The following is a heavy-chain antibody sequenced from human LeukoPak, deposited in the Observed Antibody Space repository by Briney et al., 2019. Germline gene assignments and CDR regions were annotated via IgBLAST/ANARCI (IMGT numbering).Heavy chain of an antibody. D-gene: IGHD1-26*01. V-gene: IGHV4-39*01. CDR3: ARRRVGATVDY. Sequence: SETLSLTCTVSGGSISSSSYYWGWIRQPPGKGLEWIGSIYYSGSTYYNPSPKSRVTISVDTSKNQFSLKLSSVTAADTAVYYCARRRVGATVDYWGQGTLVTVSS. CDR1: GGSISSSSYY. CDR2: IYYSGST. J-gene: IGHJ4*02.